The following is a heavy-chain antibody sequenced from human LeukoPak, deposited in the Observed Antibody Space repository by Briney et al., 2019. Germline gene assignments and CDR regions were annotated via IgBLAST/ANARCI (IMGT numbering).Heavy chain of an antibody. CDR3: ARASWISSSDAVR. V-gene: IGHV3-23*01. J-gene: IGHJ4*02. D-gene: IGHD6-25*01. CDR2: LRGNGET. Sequence: GGSLRLSCSASGLSFSSFAMSWVRQGPARGREWVSSLRGNGETFYADSVRGRFTLSSDSFTNTVYLQLNNLRVEDTAIYYCARASWISSSDAVRWGQGTLVTVSS. CDR1: GLSFSSFA.